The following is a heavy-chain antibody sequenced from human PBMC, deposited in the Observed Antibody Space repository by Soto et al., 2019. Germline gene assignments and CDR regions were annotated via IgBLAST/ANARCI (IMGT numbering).Heavy chain of an antibody. CDR3: ARDRSYTLDV. Sequence: EVLLVESGGGLVQPGGSLRLSCAVAGSTFSNDWMHWVRQAPGKGLVWVSHINSDGSGTNYADSVKGRFTIARDNAKSTVYLQRNRLRADDTAVYYCARDRSYTLDVWGQGTAVTVSS. J-gene: IGHJ6*02. CDR1: GSTFSNDW. D-gene: IGHD4-4*01. V-gene: IGHV3-74*01. CDR2: INSDGSGT.